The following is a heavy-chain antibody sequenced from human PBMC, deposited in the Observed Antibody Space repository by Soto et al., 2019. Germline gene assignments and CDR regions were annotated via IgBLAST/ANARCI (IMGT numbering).Heavy chain of an antibody. CDR1: GFSLSTTGVT. Sequence: QITLRESGPTLVKPTQTLTLTCTFSGFSLSTTGVTMGWIRQPPGHALEWLALIYWDDDTRYSPSVNSRITVTKDTSKNQVVLTLTNVDPVDTATYYCAHRTIEAPGTFDYWGQGTLVTVSS. D-gene: IGHD6-13*01. V-gene: IGHV2-5*02. J-gene: IGHJ4*02. CDR2: IYWDDDT. CDR3: AHRTIEAPGTFDY.